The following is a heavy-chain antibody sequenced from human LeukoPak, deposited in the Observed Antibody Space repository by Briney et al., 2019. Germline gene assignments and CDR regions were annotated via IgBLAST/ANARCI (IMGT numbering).Heavy chain of an antibody. D-gene: IGHD6-6*01. CDR2: VYHSGNT. Sequence: SGTLSLTCAVSGGSISSSYWWSWVRQPPGKGLEWIGEVYHSGNTNYNPSLKSRVTISVDKSKNHFSLKLTSVTAADTAVYYCARALLAQSIAARLFDYWGQGTLVTVSS. CDR3: ARALLAQSIAARLFDY. CDR1: GGSISSSYW. V-gene: IGHV4-4*02. J-gene: IGHJ4*02.